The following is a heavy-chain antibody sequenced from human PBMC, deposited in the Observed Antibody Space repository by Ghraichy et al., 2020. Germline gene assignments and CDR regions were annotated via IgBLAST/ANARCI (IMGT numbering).Heavy chain of an antibody. V-gene: IGHV4-39*01. Sequence: SETLSLTCTVSGGSISSSSYYWGWIRQPPGKGLEWIGSIYYSGSTYYNPSLKSRVTISVDTSKNQFSLKLSSVTAADTAVYYCARLPYGGYRYYYYMDVWGKGTTVTVSS. CDR2: IYYSGST. CDR1: GGSISSSSYY. J-gene: IGHJ6*03. CDR3: ARLPYGGYRYYYYMDV. D-gene: IGHD5-12*01.